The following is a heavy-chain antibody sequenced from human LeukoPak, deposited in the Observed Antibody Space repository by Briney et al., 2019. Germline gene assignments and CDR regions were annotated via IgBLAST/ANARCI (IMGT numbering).Heavy chain of an antibody. J-gene: IGHJ3*02. D-gene: IGHD3-10*01. CDR2: ISGRGGST. V-gene: IGHV3-23*01. CDR3: AKADIITIVRGVTLDAFDI. Sequence: GGSLRLSCAASGFTFSSYAMSWVRQAPGKGLEWVSAISGRGGSTYYADSVKGRFTISRDSSKNTLYLRMNSLRAEDTAVYYCAKADIITIVRGVTLDAFDIWGQGTMVTVSS. CDR1: GFTFSSYA.